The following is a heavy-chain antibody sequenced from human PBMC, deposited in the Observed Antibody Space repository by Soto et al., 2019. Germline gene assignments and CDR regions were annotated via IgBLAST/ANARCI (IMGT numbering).Heavy chain of an antibody. CDR3: ETTRSYWSPKLDY. Sequence: GGSLILSCAASGFAFSSYGMSWVRQAPGKGLEWVSTISGSGDNIDYADSVQGRFIISRDKSKKTLYLQMISLRAEDKAVYYCETTRSYWSPKLDYWGQGTPVTVSS. CDR1: GFAFSSYG. V-gene: IGHV3-23*01. CDR2: ISGSGDNI. J-gene: IGHJ4*02. D-gene: IGHD5-18*01.